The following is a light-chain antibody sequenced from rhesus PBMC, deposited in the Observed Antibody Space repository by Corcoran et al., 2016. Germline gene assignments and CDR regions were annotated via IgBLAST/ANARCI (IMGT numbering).Light chain of an antibody. CDR1: QGIRRY. V-gene: IGKV1-32*02. CDR2: YAK. CDR3: TQGNSNPFT. J-gene: IGKJ3*01. Sequence: DIQMSQSPSSLSASVGDRVTITCRASQGIRRYLNWYPQKPGKAPQLLIYYAKSLDSGVPSRFSGWGSGTEFTLTISSLQPEDFANYYSTQGNSNPFTFGPGTKLDIK.